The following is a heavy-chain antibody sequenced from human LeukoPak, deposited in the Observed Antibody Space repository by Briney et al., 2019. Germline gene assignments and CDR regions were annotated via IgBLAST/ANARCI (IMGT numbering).Heavy chain of an antibody. CDR3: AKVSGLWSGKSVDY. CDR2: ISGSGGST. V-gene: IGHV3-23*01. J-gene: IGHJ4*02. D-gene: IGHD3-10*01. CDR1: GFTFSSYA. Sequence: GSLRLSCAASGFTFSSYAMSWVRQAPGKGLEWVSAISGSGGSTYYADSVKGRFTISRDNSKNTLYLQMNSLRAEDTAVYYCAKVSGLWSGKSVDYWGQGTLVTVSS.